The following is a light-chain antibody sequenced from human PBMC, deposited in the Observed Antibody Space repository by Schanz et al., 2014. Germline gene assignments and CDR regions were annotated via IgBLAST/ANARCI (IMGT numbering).Light chain of an antibody. Sequence: DIQMTQSPSSLSASVGDRVTITCRASQTISNYLNWYQQKPGKAPKLLIYAASVLQSGVPSRFSGGGSGTDFTLTISSLQTEDFAAYYCQQANIFPLTFGGGTKVEIK. J-gene: IGKJ4*01. CDR2: AAS. CDR1: QTISNY. CDR3: QQANIFPLT. V-gene: IGKV1-39*01.